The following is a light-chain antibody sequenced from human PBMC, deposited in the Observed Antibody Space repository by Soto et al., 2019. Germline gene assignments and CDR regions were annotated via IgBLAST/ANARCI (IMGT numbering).Light chain of an antibody. CDR1: HDVSVS. J-gene: IGKJ2*01. Sequence: EIVLTQSPDTLYLSPGEGATLSCRASHDVSVSLVWYRQRPGQSPRLLIHDASNRATGISARFSGSGSGTDFTLTIGSLEPEESALYYCQQRASWPYTSGQGTKVEIK. CDR2: DAS. V-gene: IGKV3-11*01. CDR3: QQRASWPYT.